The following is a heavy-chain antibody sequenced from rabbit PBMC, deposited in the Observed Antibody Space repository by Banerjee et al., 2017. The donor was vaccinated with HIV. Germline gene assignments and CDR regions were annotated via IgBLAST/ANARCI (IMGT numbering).Heavy chain of an antibody. V-gene: IGHV1S45*01. Sequence: QEQLEESGGDLVQPEGSLTLTCKASGLDFSSYYYMCWVRQAPGKGLEWIACIYAGSSGSTYYASWAKGRFTISKTSSTTVTLQMTSLTAADTATYFCARGLYSNGFLAYALTGLDLWGPGTLVTVS. CDR3: ARGLYSNGFLAYALTGLDL. J-gene: IGHJ6*01. CDR2: IYAGSSGST. CDR1: GLDFSSYYY. D-gene: IGHD6-1*01.